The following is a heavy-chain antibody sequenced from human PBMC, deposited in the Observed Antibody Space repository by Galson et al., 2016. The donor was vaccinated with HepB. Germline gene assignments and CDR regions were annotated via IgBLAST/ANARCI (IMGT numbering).Heavy chain of an antibody. Sequence: SLRLSCAASGFTFNTYSMNWVRQAPGKGLEWIAYITGSSSNIKYADSVKGRFTITRDNAKNSLYLQLSSLRVEDTAVYYCVTSFSTQVYSWGQGTLVTVSS. CDR1: GFTFNTYS. CDR3: VTSFSTQVYS. CDR2: ITGSSSNI. D-gene: IGHD2-15*01. J-gene: IGHJ4*02. V-gene: IGHV3-48*01.